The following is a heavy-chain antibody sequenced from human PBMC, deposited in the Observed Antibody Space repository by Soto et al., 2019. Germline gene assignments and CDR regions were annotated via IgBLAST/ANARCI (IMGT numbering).Heavy chain of an antibody. CDR1: GFTFSSYG. CDR3: ARDLLHDSSGSQIPWYAFDI. D-gene: IGHD3-22*01. CDR2: IWHDGSNK. V-gene: IGHV3-33*01. Sequence: GGSLRLSCAASGFTFSSYGMHWVRQAPGKGLEWVAVIWHDGSNKYYADSVKGRFTISRDNSKNTLYLQMNSLGAEDTAVYYCARDLLHDSSGSQIPWYAFDIWGQGTMVTVSS. J-gene: IGHJ3*02.